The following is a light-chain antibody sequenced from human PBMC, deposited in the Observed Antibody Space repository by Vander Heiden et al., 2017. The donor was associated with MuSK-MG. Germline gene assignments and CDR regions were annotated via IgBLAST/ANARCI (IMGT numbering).Light chain of an antibody. Sequence: SYELTQPPSGSVSPGQTARITCSGDALPHQYAYWYQRKPGQAPVLVIYKGNERPSGIPERFSGSSSGTTVTLTISGVQAEDEADYYCQSADSSAFVVFGGGTKLTVL. CDR2: KGN. CDR1: ALPHQY. CDR3: QSADSSAFVV. V-gene: IGLV3-25*03. J-gene: IGLJ2*01.